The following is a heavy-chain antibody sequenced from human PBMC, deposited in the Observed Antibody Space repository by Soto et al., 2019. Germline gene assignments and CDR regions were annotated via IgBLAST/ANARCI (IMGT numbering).Heavy chain of an antibody. CDR3: ARDGRGGWGNYYYGMDV. CDR1: GFTFSSYA. V-gene: IGHV3-23*01. CDR2: ISGSGGST. Sequence: GGSLRLSCAASGFTFSSYAMSWVRQAPGKGLEWVSAISGSGGSTYYADSVRGRFTISRDNSKNTLYLQMNSLRAEDTAVYYCARDGRGGWGNYYYGMDVWGQGTTVTVSS. J-gene: IGHJ6*02. D-gene: IGHD3-16*01.